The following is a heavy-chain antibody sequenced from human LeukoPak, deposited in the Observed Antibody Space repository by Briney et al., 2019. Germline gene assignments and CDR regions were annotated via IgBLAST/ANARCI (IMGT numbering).Heavy chain of an antibody. CDR2: INPHSGGT. D-gene: IGHD1-26*01. CDR3: ARRSGGGYFDS. J-gene: IGHJ4*02. Sequence: ASVKVSCKTSGHTFIGFHIHWVRQAPGQGLACMGWINPHSGGTTYAQKFQGRVTMTTDTSISTAYMDLSRLKSDDTAVYYCARRSGGGYFDSWGQGTLVTVSS. CDR1: GHTFIGFH. V-gene: IGHV1-2*02.